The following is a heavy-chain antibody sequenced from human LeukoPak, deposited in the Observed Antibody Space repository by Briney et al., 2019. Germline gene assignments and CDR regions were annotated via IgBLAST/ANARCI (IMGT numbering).Heavy chain of an antibody. CDR3: ARVDLIGSMDV. D-gene: IGHD3-22*01. J-gene: IGHJ6*02. V-gene: IGHV3-11*01. CDR1: EFTFSSYV. CDR2: ISSSGSTI. Sequence: GGSLRLSCAASEFTFSSYVMAWVRQAPGKGLEWVSYISSSGSTIYYADSVKGRFTISRDNAKNSLYLQMNSLRAEDTAVYYCARVDLIGSMDVWGQGTTVTVSS.